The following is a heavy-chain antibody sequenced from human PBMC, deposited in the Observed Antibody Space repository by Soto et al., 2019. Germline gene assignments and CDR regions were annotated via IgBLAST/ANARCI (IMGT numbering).Heavy chain of an antibody. CDR3: PTARSGAVPDWLDH. CDR1: GFTFSSYR. CDR2: ISSSRSNT. V-gene: IGHV3-21*01. J-gene: IGHJ5*02. Sequence: GGSLRLSCAASGFTFSSYRMNWVRQAPGKGLVWVSSISSSRSNTYYADSVKGRFTISRDNAKNSLYLQMNSLRAEDKAVYYHPTARSGAVPDWLDHWGQGTLVTVSS. D-gene: IGHD3-3*01.